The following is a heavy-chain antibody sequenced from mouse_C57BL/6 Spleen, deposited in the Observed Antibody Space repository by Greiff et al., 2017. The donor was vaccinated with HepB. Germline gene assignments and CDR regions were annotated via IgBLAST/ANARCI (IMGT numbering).Heavy chain of an antibody. CDR3: ARDGGLYYGNYGGFDY. V-gene: IGHV5-16*01. CDR2: INYDGSST. D-gene: IGHD2-1*01. Sequence: EVQLVESEGGLVQPGSSMKLSCTASGFTFSDYYMAWVRQVPEKGLEWVANINYDGSSTYYLDSLKSRFIISRDNAKNILYLQMSSLKSEDTATYYCARDGGLYYGNYGGFDYWGQGTTLTVSS. J-gene: IGHJ2*01. CDR1: GFTFSDYY.